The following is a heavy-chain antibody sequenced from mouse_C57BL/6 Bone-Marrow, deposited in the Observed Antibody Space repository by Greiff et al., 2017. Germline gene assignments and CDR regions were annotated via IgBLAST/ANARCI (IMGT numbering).Heavy chain of an antibody. J-gene: IGHJ2*01. V-gene: IGHV5-17*01. Sequence: EVKLVESGGGLVKPGGSLTLSCAASGFTFSDYGIHWVRQAPEKGLEWVAYISSGSSTIYYADKVKGRFTISSDNASNTLFLQMTSLRSEDTAMYYCARSGVGYSFDYWGQGTTLTVSS. CDR1: GFTFSDYG. CDR2: ISSGSSTI. CDR3: ARSGVGYSFDY. D-gene: IGHD1-3*01.